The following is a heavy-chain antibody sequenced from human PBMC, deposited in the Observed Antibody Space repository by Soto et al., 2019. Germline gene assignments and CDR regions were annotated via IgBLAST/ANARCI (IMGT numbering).Heavy chain of an antibody. Sequence: GGSLKISCKGSGYSFTSYLISWVRQMPGKGLEGMGRIDPSDSYTNYSPSFQGHVTISADKSISTAYLQWSSLKASDTAMYYCARHQYCSSTSCYADYYYGMDVWGQGTTVTVSS. V-gene: IGHV5-10-1*01. D-gene: IGHD2-2*01. J-gene: IGHJ6*02. CDR3: ARHQYCSSTSCYADYYYGMDV. CDR2: IDPSDSYT. CDR1: GYSFTSYL.